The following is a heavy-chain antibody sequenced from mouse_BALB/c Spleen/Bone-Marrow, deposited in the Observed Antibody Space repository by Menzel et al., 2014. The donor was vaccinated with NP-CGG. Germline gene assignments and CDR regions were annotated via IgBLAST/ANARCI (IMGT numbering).Heavy chain of an antibody. V-gene: IGHV3-2*02. J-gene: IGHJ4*01. D-gene: IGHD2-4*01. CDR1: GYSITSDYA. CDR2: ISYSGST. CDR3: ARSSYFDYDGAMDY. Sequence: EVQRVESGPGLVKPSQSLSLTCTVTGYSITSDYAWNWIRQFPGNKLEWMGYISYSGSTSYDPSLKSRISITRDTSKNQFFLQLNYVTTEDTATYYCARSSYFDYDGAMDYWGQGTSVTVSS.